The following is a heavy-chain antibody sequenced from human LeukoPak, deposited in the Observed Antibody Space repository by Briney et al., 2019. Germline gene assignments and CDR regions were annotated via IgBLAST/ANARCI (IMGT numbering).Heavy chain of an antibody. CDR2: ISWNSGSI. J-gene: IGHJ4*02. CDR3: ARDLYYYGSGSLPDY. D-gene: IGHD3-10*01. V-gene: IGHV3-9*01. CDR1: GFTFDDYA. Sequence: GGSLRLTCAASGFTFDDYAMHWVRQAPGKGLEWVSGISWNSGSIGYADSVKGRFTISRDNAKNSLYLQMNSLRAEDTAVYYCARDLYYYGSGSLPDYWGQGTLVTVSS.